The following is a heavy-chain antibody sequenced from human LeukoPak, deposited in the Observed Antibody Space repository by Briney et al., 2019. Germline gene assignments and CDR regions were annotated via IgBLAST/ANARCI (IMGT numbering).Heavy chain of an antibody. CDR2: IYYSGSA. J-gene: IGHJ4*02. Sequence: SETLSLTCTVSGGSISSYYWSWIRQPPGKGLEWIGEIYYSGSANYNPSLKSRVTISVDTSKNQSSLKLSSVTAADTAVYYCARRSLLEWLLYGSFDYWGQGTLVTVSS. CDR1: GGSISSYY. CDR3: ARRSLLEWLLYGSFDY. D-gene: IGHD3-3*01. V-gene: IGHV4-59*12.